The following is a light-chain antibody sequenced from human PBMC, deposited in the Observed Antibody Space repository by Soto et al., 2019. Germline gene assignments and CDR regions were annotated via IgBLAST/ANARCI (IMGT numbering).Light chain of an antibody. CDR2: GAS. CDR3: QQYHNWCT. CDR1: QSVSTN. Sequence: EVVLTQSPATLSVSPGARATLSCRASQSVSTNLAWYQQKPGQAPRLLISGASTRATGTPARFRGSGSGIEFTLTISSLQSEDFAVYYCQQYHNWCTVGQGTKVEIK. J-gene: IGKJ1*01. V-gene: IGKV3-15*01.